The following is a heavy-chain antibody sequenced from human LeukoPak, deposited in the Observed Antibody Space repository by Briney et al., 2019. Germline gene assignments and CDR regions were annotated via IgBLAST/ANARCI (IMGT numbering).Heavy chain of an antibody. J-gene: IGHJ4*02. V-gene: IGHV3-20*04. CDR1: GFNFGDYG. D-gene: IGHD3-10*01. CDR3: ARGGYGSGSPGY. Sequence: GGSLTLSCAASGFNFGDYGMSWVRQVPGKGLEWVSAINWNGGSTGYADSAKGRFTISRDNAKNSLYLQMNSLRVEDTALYYCARGGYGSGSPGYWGQGTLVTVSS. CDR2: INWNGGST.